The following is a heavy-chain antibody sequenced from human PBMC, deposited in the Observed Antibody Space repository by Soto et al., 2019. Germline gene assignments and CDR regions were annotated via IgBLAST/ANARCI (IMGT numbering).Heavy chain of an antibody. CDR3: ARGAAGGSRNYYYYMDV. J-gene: IGHJ6*03. CDR2: INAGNGNT. V-gene: IGHV1-3*01. Sequence: QVQLVQSGAEVKKPGASVKVSCKASGYTFTSYAMHWVRQAPGQRLEWMGWINAGNGNTKYSQKFQGRVTITRDTSASTAYMELSSLRSEDTAVYYYARGAAGGSRNYYYYMDVWGKGTTVTVSS. D-gene: IGHD3-16*01. CDR1: GYTFTSYA.